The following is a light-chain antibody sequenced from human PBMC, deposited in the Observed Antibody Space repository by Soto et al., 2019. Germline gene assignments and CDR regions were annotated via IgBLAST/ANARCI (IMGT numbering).Light chain of an antibody. CDR1: SSDVGVYDY. V-gene: IGLV2-14*03. CDR2: DVS. J-gene: IGLJ1*01. Sequence: QSVLTQPASVSGSPGQSITVSCTGTSSDVGVYDYVSWYQQHPGKAPKLIIYDVSNRPSGVSDRFSGSKYGNTASLTISGLQAEDAADYYCSSYTSRITIFVFGRGTKVTV. CDR3: SSYTSRITIFV.